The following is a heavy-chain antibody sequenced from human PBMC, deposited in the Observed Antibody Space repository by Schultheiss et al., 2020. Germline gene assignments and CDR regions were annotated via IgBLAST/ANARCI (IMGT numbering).Heavy chain of an antibody. CDR1: GFTFSSYG. CDR2: IWYDGSKK. J-gene: IGHJ4*02. Sequence: GGSLRLSCAASGFTFSSYGMHWVRQAPGKGLEWVAVIWYDGSKKYYTDSVKGRFTISRDNSKNTVYLQMNSLRGEDTAVYYCARDNQLFDLDQWGQGTLVTVSS. V-gene: IGHV3-33*01. CDR3: ARDNQLFDLDQ. D-gene: IGHD2-2*01.